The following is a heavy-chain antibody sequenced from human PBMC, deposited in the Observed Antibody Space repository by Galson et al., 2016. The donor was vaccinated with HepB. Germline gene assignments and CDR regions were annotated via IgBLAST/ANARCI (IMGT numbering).Heavy chain of an antibody. Sequence: SLRLSCAASGFTFSNYGIHWVRQAPGKGLEWVAVISYDGSNKYYADSVKGRFTISRDNSKNTLYLQMNSLRAGDTAVYYCVKTPPRFNLIDSNIHWGQGTLVTVAS. V-gene: IGHV3-30*18. CDR3: VKTPPRFNLIDSNIH. CDR1: GFTFSNYG. CDR2: ISYDGSNK. J-gene: IGHJ4*02. D-gene: IGHD3-22*01.